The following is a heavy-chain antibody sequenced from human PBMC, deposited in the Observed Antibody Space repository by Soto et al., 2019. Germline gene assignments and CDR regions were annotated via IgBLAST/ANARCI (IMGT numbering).Heavy chain of an antibody. CDR1: GGSISDYS. J-gene: IGHJ4*02. Sequence: PSETLCLTCTVSGGSISDYSWSWIRQPPGKGLEWIGYIYYSGGTNYNPSLKSRVTISLDTSKNQFSLKLSSVTAADTAVYYCVRECSGSCIDSWGQGTLVTVSS. V-gene: IGHV4-59*01. D-gene: IGHD1-26*01. CDR3: VRECSGSCIDS. CDR2: IYYSGGT.